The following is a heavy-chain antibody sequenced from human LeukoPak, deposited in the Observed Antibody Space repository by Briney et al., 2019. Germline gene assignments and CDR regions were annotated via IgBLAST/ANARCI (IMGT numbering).Heavy chain of an antibody. D-gene: IGHD2-8*01. Sequence: GGSLRLSCAASGFTFSTYWMHWVRQAPGKGLVWVSRIKSDGGTNYADSVKGRFTISRDNAKKTVSLQMNSLRPEDTGVYYCASPPPKFGVYPPKYSQHWGKAPLATAS. J-gene: IGHJ1*01. CDR2: IKSDGGT. V-gene: IGHV3-74*01. CDR3: ASPPPKFGVYPPKYSQH. CDR1: GFTFSTYW.